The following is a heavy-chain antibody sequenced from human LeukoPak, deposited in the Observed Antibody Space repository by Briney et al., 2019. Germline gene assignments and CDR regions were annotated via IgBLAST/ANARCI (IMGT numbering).Heavy chain of an antibody. CDR1: GYSFTTYY. Sequence: GASVKVSCKASGYSFTTYYLHWVRQAPGQGLEWMGRINPSDGSTTYAQKFQGRVTMTRDTSTSTVYMGLSSLRSDDTAVYYCARGGVASWGQGTLVTVSS. CDR2: INPSDGST. V-gene: IGHV1-46*01. D-gene: IGHD3-10*01. J-gene: IGHJ5*01. CDR3: ARGGVAS.